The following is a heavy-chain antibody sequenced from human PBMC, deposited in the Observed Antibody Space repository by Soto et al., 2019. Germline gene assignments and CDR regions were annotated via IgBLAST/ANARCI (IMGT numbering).Heavy chain of an antibody. CDR1: GFTFSGSA. J-gene: IGHJ5*02. CDR3: TRPNCSSTSCQTRFDP. Sequence: GGSLRLSCAASGFTFSGSAMHWVRQASGKGLEWVGRIRSKANSYATAYAASVKGRFTISRDDSKNTAYLQMNSLKTEDTAVYYCTRPNCSSTSCQTRFDPWGQGTLVTVSS. CDR2: IRSKANSYAT. D-gene: IGHD2-2*01. V-gene: IGHV3-73*01.